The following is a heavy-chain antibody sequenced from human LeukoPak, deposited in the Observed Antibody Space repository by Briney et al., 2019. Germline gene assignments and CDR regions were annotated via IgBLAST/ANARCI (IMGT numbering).Heavy chain of an antibody. D-gene: IGHD3-22*01. CDR1: GHTFTGHY. Sequence: ASVTVSCKASGHTFTGHYMHWVRQAPGQGLEWMGWINPNSGVTNYAQKFQGRVTMTRDTSITTAYMELSSLRSDDTAVYHCARGGPNYQDTSGYYHPCDYWGQGTLVTVSS. V-gene: IGHV1-2*02. CDR2: INPNSGVT. J-gene: IGHJ4*02. CDR3: ARGGPNYQDTSGYYHPCDY.